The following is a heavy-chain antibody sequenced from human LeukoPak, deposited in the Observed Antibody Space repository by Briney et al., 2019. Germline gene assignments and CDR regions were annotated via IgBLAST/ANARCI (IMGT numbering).Heavy chain of an antibody. Sequence: PSETLSLTCTVSGGSISSGSYAWNWIRQPPGKGLEWIAYIYHSGTTYYNPSLKSRATISVDTSKNQFSLKLSSVTAADTAVYYCVRGRYSSGWYKDKNWFDPWGQGTPVTVSS. D-gene: IGHD6-19*01. CDR2: IYHSGTT. CDR3: VRGRYSSGWYKDKNWFDP. J-gene: IGHJ5*02. V-gene: IGHV4-30-4*07. CDR1: GGSISSGSYA.